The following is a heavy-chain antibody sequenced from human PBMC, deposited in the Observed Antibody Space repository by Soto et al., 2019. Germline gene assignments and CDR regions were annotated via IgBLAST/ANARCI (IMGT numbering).Heavy chain of an antibody. Sequence: ASVKVSCKASGYTFTSYGISWVRQAPGQGLEWMGWISAYNGNTNYAQKLQGRVTMTADTSTSTAYMELRSLRSDDTAVYYCAREGDYYDSSGYYCRIPQSVSGLVAGGMDVWGQGTTVTVSS. V-gene: IGHV1-18*01. D-gene: IGHD3-22*01. CDR3: AREGDYYDSSGYYCRIPQSVSGLVAGGMDV. CDR1: GYTFTSYG. CDR2: ISAYNGNT. J-gene: IGHJ6*02.